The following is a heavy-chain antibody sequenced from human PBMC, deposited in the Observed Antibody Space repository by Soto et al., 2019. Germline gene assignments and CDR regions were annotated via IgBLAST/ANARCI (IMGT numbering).Heavy chain of an antibody. J-gene: IGHJ4*02. CDR2: ISANSGNT. CDR3: AREVSQYYGSGSYPYY. Sequence: ASVKVSCIASGYTFASFEINLVRQASEQGLEWMGWISANSGNTDHAQKLQGRVTMTRNTSTSTAYMELRSLRSDDTAVYYCAREVSQYYGSGSYPYYWGQGTLVTVS. V-gene: IGHV1-8*01. CDR1: GYTFASFE. D-gene: IGHD3-10*01.